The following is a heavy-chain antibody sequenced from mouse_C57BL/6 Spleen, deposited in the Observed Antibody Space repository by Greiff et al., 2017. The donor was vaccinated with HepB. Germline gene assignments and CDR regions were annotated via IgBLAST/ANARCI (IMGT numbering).Heavy chain of an antibody. CDR1: GYTFTSYW. V-gene: IGHV1-50*01. Sequence: QVQLQQSGAELVKPGASVKLSCKASGYTFTSYWMQWVKQRPGQGLEWIGEIDPSDSYTNYNQKFKGKATLTVDTSSSTAYMQLSSLTSEDSAVYYCARGTTVVAKDYWGQGTTLTVPS. CDR3: ARGTTVVAKDY. D-gene: IGHD1-1*01. J-gene: IGHJ2*01. CDR2: IDPSDSYT.